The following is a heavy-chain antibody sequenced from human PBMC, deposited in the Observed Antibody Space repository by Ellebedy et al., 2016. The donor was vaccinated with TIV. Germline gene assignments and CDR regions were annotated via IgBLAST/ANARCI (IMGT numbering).Heavy chain of an antibody. J-gene: IGHJ4*02. CDR2: TTGQKGDT. CDR1: CYTFIEYG. D-gene: IGHD3-10*01. V-gene: IGHV1-18*01. CDR3: ARDPLNRGLLESWLTPPDY. Sequence: AASVKVSCNTSCYTFIEYGVSCVRQAPVHGLEYAGWTTGQKGDTKYGHNFQGRITMTTDTSTGTAYMEMRSLRSDDTAIYYCARDPLNRGLLESWLTPPDYWGQGTLITVSS.